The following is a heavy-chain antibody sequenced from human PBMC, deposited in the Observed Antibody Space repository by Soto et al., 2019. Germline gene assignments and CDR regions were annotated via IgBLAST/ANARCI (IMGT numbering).Heavy chain of an antibody. V-gene: IGHV1-2*04. J-gene: IGHJ4*02. CDR1: GYTFTGYY. CDR2: INPNSGGT. D-gene: IGHD2-2*01. Sequence: ASVKVSCKASGYTFTGYYMHWVRQAPGQVLEWMGWINPNSGGTNYAQKFQGWVTMTRDTSISTAYMELSRLRSDDTAVYYCARGLTRYCSSTSCYEPFDYWGQGTLVTVSS. CDR3: ARGLTRYCSSTSCYEPFDY.